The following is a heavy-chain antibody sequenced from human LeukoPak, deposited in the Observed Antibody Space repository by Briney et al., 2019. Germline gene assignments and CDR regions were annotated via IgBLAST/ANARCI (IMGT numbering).Heavy chain of an antibody. V-gene: IGHV3-7*01. CDR2: IKQDESEK. Sequence: PGGSLRLSCEASGFTFSSYWMSWVRQAPGKGLEWVANIKQDESEKFYVDSVKGRFTISRDNAKNSLYLQMNSLRAEDTAVYYCAREDIQFWLPQYFDYWGRGTLVTVSS. CDR1: GFTFSSYW. CDR3: AREDIQFWLPQYFDY. D-gene: IGHD5-18*01. J-gene: IGHJ4*02.